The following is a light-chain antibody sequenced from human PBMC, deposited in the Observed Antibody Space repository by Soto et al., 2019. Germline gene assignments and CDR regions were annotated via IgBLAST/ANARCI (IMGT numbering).Light chain of an antibody. CDR1: QSVSSSY. J-gene: IGKJ4*01. V-gene: IGKV3-20*01. CDR2: GAS. Sequence: EIVLTQSPGTLSLSPGERATLSCRASQSVSSSYLAWYQQKPGQAPGLLIYGASSRATSIPDRFSGSGSGTDFTLTISRLEPEDFAVYYCQQYGSPPLLTFGGGTKVEIK. CDR3: QQYGSPPLLT.